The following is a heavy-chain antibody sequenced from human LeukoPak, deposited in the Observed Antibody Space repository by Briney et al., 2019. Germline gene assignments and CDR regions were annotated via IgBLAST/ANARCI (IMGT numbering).Heavy chain of an antibody. Sequence: ASVKVSCKASGYTFTSYGISWVRQAPGQGLEWMGWISAYNGNTNYAQKLQGRVTMTTDTSTSTAYMELRSLRSDDTAVYYCARDGVPAAIGGWFDPWGQGTLVTVSS. D-gene: IGHD2-2*01. J-gene: IGHJ5*02. V-gene: IGHV1-18*01. CDR1: GYTFTSYG. CDR3: ARDGVPAAIGGWFDP. CDR2: ISAYNGNT.